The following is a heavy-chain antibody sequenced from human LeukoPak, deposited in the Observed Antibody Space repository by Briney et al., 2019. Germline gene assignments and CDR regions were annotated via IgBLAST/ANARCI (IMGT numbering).Heavy chain of an antibody. CDR3: ARDRSSSSSGVDY. CDR1: GGSISSGGYY. CDR2: IYHSGST. J-gene: IGHJ4*02. Sequence: SQTLSLTCTVSGGSISSGGYYWSWIRQPPGKGLEWIGYIYHSGSTYYNPSLKSRVTISVDRSKNQFSLKLSSVTAADTAVYYCARDRSSSSSGVDYWGQGTLVTVSS. D-gene: IGHD6-6*01. V-gene: IGHV4-30-2*01.